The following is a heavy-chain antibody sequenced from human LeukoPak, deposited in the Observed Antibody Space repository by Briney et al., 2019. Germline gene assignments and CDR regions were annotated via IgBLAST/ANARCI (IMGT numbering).Heavy chain of an antibody. J-gene: IGHJ4*02. CDR3: AKEVLRFLEWLLN. V-gene: IGHV3-30*02. CDR1: GFTFSNYG. Sequence: HPGGSLRLSCAASGFTFSNYGMHWVRQAPGKGLEWVAFIRHDGSHEYYADSVKGRFTISRDNSKNTLYLQMNSLRPEDTAVYYCAKEVLRFLEWLLNWGQGTLVTVSS. CDR2: IRHDGSHE. D-gene: IGHD3-3*01.